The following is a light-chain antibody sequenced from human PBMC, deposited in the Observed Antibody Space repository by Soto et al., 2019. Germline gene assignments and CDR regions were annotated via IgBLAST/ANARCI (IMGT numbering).Light chain of an antibody. CDR2: GAS. CDR1: QSVTTN. Sequence: EVVMTQSPATLSVSPGERATLSCRASQSVTTNMAWYQQKPGQAPRLLIYGASTRATGIPARFSGSGSGTDFTLTISSLQSKDFAVYYCQQYNNWPPRTFGQGTKVEIK. V-gene: IGKV3-15*01. J-gene: IGKJ1*01. CDR3: QQYNNWPPRT.